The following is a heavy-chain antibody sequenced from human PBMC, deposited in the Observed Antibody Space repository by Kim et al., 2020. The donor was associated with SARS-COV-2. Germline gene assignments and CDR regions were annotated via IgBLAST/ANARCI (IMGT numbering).Heavy chain of an antibody. Sequence: AQKCQGRVTITADESTSTAYMELSSLRSEDTAVYYCARVPPDSSSHSGDYWGQGTLVTVSS. D-gene: IGHD3-22*01. CDR3: ARVPPDSSSHSGDY. J-gene: IGHJ4*02. V-gene: IGHV1-69*01.